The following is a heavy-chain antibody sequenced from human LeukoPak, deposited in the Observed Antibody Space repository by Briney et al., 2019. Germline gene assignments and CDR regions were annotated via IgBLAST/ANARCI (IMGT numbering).Heavy chain of an antibody. CDR3: AKSFGRESGYELSCFEF. Sequence: SGGSLPLSCAASGFSFSSYAMTWVRQPPGKGLEWVSGINSGGSTNYADSVKGRFTISRDNSQNTLYLQMNSLRAEDTAIYYCAKSFGRESGYELSCFEFWGQGTVVTVSS. CDR2: INSGGST. D-gene: IGHD5-12*01. V-gene: IGHV3-23*01. CDR1: GFSFSSYA. J-gene: IGHJ4*02.